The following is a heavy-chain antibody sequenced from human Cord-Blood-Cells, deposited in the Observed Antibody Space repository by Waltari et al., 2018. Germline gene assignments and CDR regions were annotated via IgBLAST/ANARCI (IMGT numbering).Heavy chain of an antibody. Sequence: EVQLLESGGGLVQPGGSLRLSCAASGFTFSSYAMSWVRQAPGKGLEWVSSISGSGGSTYYADSVTGRFTISRDNAKNTLWLQMNSLRAEDTAVYYCAKELRYFDWLLTYFDYWGQGTLVTVSS. CDR3: AKELRYFDWLLTYFDY. D-gene: IGHD3-9*01. CDR2: ISGSGGST. V-gene: IGHV3-23*01. CDR1: GFTFSSYA. J-gene: IGHJ4*02.